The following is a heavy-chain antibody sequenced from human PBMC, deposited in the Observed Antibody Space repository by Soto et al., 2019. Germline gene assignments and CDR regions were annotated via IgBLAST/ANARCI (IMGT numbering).Heavy chain of an antibody. CDR1: GGSFSGYY. J-gene: IGHJ4*02. Sequence: SETLSLTCAVYGGSFSGYYWTWIRQPPGKGLEWIGEVNHRRSTSYNPSLKRRVTMSIDTSKNQFSLHLSSVTAADTAVYYCVRVVEAATRHTDFDSWGQGIVVTVSS. CDR2: VNHRRST. CDR3: VRVVEAATRHTDFDS. D-gene: IGHD2-15*01. V-gene: IGHV4-34*01.